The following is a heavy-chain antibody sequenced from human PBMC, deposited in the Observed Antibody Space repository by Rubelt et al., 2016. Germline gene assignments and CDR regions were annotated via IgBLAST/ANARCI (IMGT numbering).Heavy chain of an antibody. CDR2: VKQDGIEK. J-gene: IGHJ4*02. Sequence: EVHLVESGGGLVQPGGSLRLSCAASGFTFNNYWMAWVRQAPGKGLEWVAHVKQDGIEKKCVDSVKDRFSISRDNAKKALYLQMNSLRTEDTARYYCARGPDYGTRIDYVDHWGQGTLVTVSS. CDR3: ARGPDYGTRIDYVDH. D-gene: IGHD4-17*01. V-gene: IGHV3-7*01. CDR1: GFTFNNYW.